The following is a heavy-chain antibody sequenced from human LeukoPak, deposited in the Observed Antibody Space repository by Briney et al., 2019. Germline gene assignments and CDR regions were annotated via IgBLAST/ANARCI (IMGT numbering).Heavy chain of an antibody. CDR1: GFAFSSCW. Sequence: GGSLRLSCAASGFAFSSCWMHWVRQAPGKGLVWVSRIDGDGSSTGYADSVKGRLTISRDNANNMMYLQMDSLRAEDSATYYCVRGTTYSSTKADFWGQGTLVTVSS. J-gene: IGHJ4*02. D-gene: IGHD6-13*01. CDR3: VRGTTYSSTKADF. V-gene: IGHV3-74*01. CDR2: IDGDGSST.